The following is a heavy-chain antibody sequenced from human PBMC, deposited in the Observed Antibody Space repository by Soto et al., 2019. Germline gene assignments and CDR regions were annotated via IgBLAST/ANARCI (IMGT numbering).Heavy chain of an antibody. CDR2: IKSKTDGGTT. CDR1: GFTFSNAW. J-gene: IGHJ6*02. V-gene: IGHV3-15*07. D-gene: IGHD3-3*01. CDR3: TTESRITIFGVVIMSYYGMDV. Sequence: GGSLRLSCAASGFTFSNAWMNWVRQAPGKGLEWVGRIKSKTDGGTTDYAAPVKGRFTISRDDSKNTLYLQMNSLKTEDTAVYYCTTESRITIFGVVIMSYYGMDVWGQGTTVTVSS.